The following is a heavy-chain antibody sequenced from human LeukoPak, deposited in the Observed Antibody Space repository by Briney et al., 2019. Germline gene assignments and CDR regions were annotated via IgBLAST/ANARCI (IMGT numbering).Heavy chain of an antibody. V-gene: IGHV1-2*06. D-gene: IGHD3-10*01. CDR2: INPNSGGT. Sequence: ASVKVSCKASGYTFTGYYMHWVRQAPGQGLEWMGRINPNSGGTNYAQKFQGRVTMTRDTSISTAYMELSRLRSDDTAVYYCARDPDHRTGSGSYPPAPSGDWGQGTLVTVSS. CDR1: GYTFTGYY. CDR3: ARDPDHRTGSGSYPPAPSGD. J-gene: IGHJ4*02.